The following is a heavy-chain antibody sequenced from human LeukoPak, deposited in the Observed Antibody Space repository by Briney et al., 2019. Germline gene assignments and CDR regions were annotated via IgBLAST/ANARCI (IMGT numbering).Heavy chain of an antibody. CDR3: ARDSGSSSFGSPIGANWFDP. CDR2: ISYDGSNK. V-gene: IGHV3-30-3*01. J-gene: IGHJ5*02. D-gene: IGHD3-3*02. CDR1: GFTFSSYA. Sequence: PGGSLRLSCAASGFTFSSYAMHWVRQAPGKGLEWVAVISYDGSNKYYADSVKGRFTISRDNSKNTLYLQMNSLRAEDTAVYYCARDSGSSSFGSPIGANWFDPWGQGTLVTVSS.